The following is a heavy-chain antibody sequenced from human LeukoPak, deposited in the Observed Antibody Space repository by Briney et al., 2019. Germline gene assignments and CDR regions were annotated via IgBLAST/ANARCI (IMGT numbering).Heavy chain of an antibody. V-gene: IGHV4-38-2*01. D-gene: IGHD6-13*01. CDR1: GFIFSDYS. Sequence: GSLRLSCAASGFIFSDYSMNWVRQPPGKGLEWIGSIYYSGSTYYNPSLKSRVPISVDTSKNQFSLKLSSVTAADTAVYYCARLLLIAAAGPRDWGQGTPVTVSS. CDR2: IYYSGST. CDR3: ARLLLIAAAGPRD. J-gene: IGHJ4*02.